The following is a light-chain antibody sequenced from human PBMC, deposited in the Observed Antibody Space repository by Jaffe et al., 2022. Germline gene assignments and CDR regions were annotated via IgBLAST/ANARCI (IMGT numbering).Light chain of an antibody. J-gene: IGKJ3*01. V-gene: IGKV3-20*01. CDR3: QQYGASPFS. Sequence: EIVLTQSPGTLSVSPGERATLSCRASQNIINNYLAWYQKKPGQPPRLVIYSTMSRAAGIPDRFSGRGSGTEFTLTISRLEPEDFAVYYCQQYGASPFSFGPGTTVEIK. CDR1: QNIINNY. CDR2: STM.